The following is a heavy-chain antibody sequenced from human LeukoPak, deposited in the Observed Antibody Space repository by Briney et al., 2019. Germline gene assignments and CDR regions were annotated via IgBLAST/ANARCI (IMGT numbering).Heavy chain of an antibody. V-gene: IGHV3-48*03. CDR2: ISSSGSTI. CDR3: ARDLDYYDSSGYNH. J-gene: IGHJ5*02. CDR1: GFTFSSYE. Sequence: PGGSLRLSCAASGFTFSSYEMSWVRQAPGKGLEWVSYISSSGSTIYYADSVKGRFTISRDNAKNSLYLQMNSLRAEDTAVYYCARDLDYYDSSGYNHWGQGTLVTVSS. D-gene: IGHD3-22*01.